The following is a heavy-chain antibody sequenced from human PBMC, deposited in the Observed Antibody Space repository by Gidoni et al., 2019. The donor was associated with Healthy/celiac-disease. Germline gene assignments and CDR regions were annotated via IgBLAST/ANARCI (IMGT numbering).Heavy chain of an antibody. Sequence: QVQLVESGGGVVQPGRSLRLSCAASGFTFSSYGMHWVRQAPGKGLGWVAVIWYDGSNKYYADSVKGRFTISRDNSKNTLYLQMNSLRAEDTAVYYCARDATHYDISGWFDPWGQGTLVTVSS. V-gene: IGHV3-33*01. CDR2: IWYDGSNK. J-gene: IGHJ5*02. CDR3: ARDATHYDISGWFDP. CDR1: GFTFSSYG. D-gene: IGHD3-9*01.